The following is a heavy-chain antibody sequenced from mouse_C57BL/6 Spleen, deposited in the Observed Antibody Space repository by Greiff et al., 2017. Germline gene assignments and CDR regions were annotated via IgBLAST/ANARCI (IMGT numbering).Heavy chain of an antibody. CDR1: GFNIKDDY. J-gene: IGHJ2*01. D-gene: IGHD1-1*01. CDR3: AREGIYYGGIFDY. Sequence: VQLQQPGAELVRPGASVKLSCTASGFNIKDDYMHWVKQRPEQGLEWIGWIDPGDGDTNYNGKFKGKATLTADKSSSTAYMQLSSLTSEDSAVYFCAREGIYYGGIFDYWGQGTTLTVSS. V-gene: IGHV14-4*01. CDR2: IDPGDGDT.